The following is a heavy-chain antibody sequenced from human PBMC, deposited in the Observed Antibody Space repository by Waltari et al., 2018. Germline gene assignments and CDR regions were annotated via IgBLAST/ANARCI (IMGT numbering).Heavy chain of an antibody. D-gene: IGHD3-22*01. Sequence: QVQLVQSGAEVKKPGASVKVSCKASGYTFTGYYMHWVRQAPGQGLEWMGRINPNSGGTNDAQKFQGRVTMTRDTSISTAYMELSRLRSDDTAVYYCASREEAYYYDSSGTSDYWGQGTLVTVSS. CDR1: GYTFTGYY. CDR2: INPNSGGT. J-gene: IGHJ4*02. V-gene: IGHV1-2*06. CDR3: ASREEAYYYDSSGTSDY.